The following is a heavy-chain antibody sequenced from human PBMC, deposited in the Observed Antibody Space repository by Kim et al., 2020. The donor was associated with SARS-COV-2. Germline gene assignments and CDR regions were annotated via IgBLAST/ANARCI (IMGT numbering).Heavy chain of an antibody. CDR2: IWYDGSNK. CDR1: GFTFSSYG. Sequence: GGSLRLSCAASGFTFSSYGMHWVRQAPGKGLEWVAVIWYDGSNKYYADSVKGRFTISRDNSKNTLYLQMNSLRAEDTAVYYCAREGLRYCSGGSCYPRKKDYYYYGMDVWCQGTTVTVSS. CDR3: AREGLRYCSGGSCYPRKKDYYYYGMDV. D-gene: IGHD2-15*01. V-gene: IGHV3-33*01. J-gene: IGHJ6*02.